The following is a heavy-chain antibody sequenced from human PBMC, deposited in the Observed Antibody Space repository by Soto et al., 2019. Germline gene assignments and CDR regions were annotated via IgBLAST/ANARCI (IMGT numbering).Heavy chain of an antibody. CDR1: GGSISSGDYY. V-gene: IGHV4-30-4*01. J-gene: IGHJ6*02. D-gene: IGHD4-17*01. Sequence: SETLSLTCTVSGGSISSGDYYWSWIRQPPGKGLEWIGYIYYSGSTYYNPSPKSRVTISVDTSKNQFSLKLSSVTAADTAVYYCARKRVNYGGNPDYYYYGMDVWGQGTTVTVSS. CDR2: IYYSGST. CDR3: ARKRVNYGGNPDYYYYGMDV.